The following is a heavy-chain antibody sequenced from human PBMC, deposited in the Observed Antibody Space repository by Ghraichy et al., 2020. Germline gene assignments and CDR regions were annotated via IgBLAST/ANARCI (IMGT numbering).Heavy chain of an antibody. V-gene: IGHV4-59*08. Sequence: SETLSLTCTVSGGSISSYYWSWIRQPPGKGLEWIGYIYYSGSTNYNPSLKSRVTISVDTSKNQFSLKLSSVTAADTALYYCARGRGSGSLYYFDYWGQGTLVTVSS. CDR2: IYYSGST. J-gene: IGHJ4*02. D-gene: IGHD2-15*01. CDR1: GGSISSYY. CDR3: ARGRGSGSLYYFDY.